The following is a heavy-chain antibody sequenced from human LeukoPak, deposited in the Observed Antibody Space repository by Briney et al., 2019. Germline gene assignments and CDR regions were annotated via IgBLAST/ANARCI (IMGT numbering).Heavy chain of an antibody. V-gene: IGHV3-74*01. CDR1: GLTFSNYW. Sequence: GGSLRLSCVASGLTFSNYWMHWVRQAPGKGLVWVSRINSDGSSTSYADSVKGRFTISRDNAKNAVYLQMNSLRVEGTAVYYCTRPVGGHGYWGQGTLVTVSS. J-gene: IGHJ4*02. D-gene: IGHD1-26*01. CDR2: INSDGSST. CDR3: TRPVGGHGY.